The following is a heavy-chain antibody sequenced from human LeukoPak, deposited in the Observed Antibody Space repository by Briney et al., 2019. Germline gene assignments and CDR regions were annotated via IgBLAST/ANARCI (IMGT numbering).Heavy chain of an antibody. CDR3: ARDRDGYSPFDY. V-gene: IGHV3-48*04. CDR1: GFTFSSYW. CDR2: ISYGSDTI. J-gene: IGHJ4*02. D-gene: IGHD5-24*01. Sequence: GGSLRLSCAASGFTFSSYWMSWVRQAPGKGLEWVSGISYGSDTIGYVDSVKGRFTLSRDNAKNSLYLQMNSLRVEDTAVYYCARDRDGYSPFDYWGQGTLVTVSS.